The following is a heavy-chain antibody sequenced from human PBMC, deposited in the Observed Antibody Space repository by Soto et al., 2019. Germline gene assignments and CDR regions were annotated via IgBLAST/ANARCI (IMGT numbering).Heavy chain of an antibody. CDR3: ARETAYDYIWGSYRHDAFDI. Sequence: QVQLVQSGAEVKKPGASVKVSCKASGYTFTSYGISWVRQAPGQGLEWMGWISAYNGNTNYAQKLQGRVTMTTDTSTSTAYMELGSLRSDDTAVYYCARETAYDYIWGSYRHDAFDIWGQGTMVTVSS. D-gene: IGHD3-16*02. CDR2: ISAYNGNT. CDR1: GYTFTSYG. V-gene: IGHV1-18*01. J-gene: IGHJ3*02.